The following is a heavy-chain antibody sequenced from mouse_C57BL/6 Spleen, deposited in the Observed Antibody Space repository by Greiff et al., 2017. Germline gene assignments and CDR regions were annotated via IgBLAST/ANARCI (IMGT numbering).Heavy chain of an antibody. Sequence: QVQLQQPGAELVRPGSSVKLSCKASGYTFTSYWMHWVKQRPIQGLEWIGNIDPSDSETHYNQKFKDKATLTVDKSSSTAYMQLSSLTSEDSAVYYCARSGTTVVEGRAYWGQGTLVTVAA. D-gene: IGHD1-1*01. CDR1: GYTFTSYW. CDR3: ARSGTTVVEGRAY. V-gene: IGHV1-52*01. J-gene: IGHJ3*01. CDR2: IDPSDSET.